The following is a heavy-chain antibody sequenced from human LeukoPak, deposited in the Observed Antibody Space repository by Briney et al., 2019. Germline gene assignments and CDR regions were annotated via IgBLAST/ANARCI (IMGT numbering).Heavy chain of an antibody. Sequence: ASVKVSCKASGGTFSSYAISWVRQAPGQGLEWMGRIIPILGIANYAQKFQGRVTITADKSTSTAYMELSSLRSEDTAVYYCARKKYYYDSSGYQYYFDYWGQGTLVTVSS. V-gene: IGHV1-69*04. D-gene: IGHD3-22*01. CDR2: IIPILGIA. CDR3: ARKKYYYDSSGYQYYFDY. J-gene: IGHJ4*02. CDR1: GGTFSSYA.